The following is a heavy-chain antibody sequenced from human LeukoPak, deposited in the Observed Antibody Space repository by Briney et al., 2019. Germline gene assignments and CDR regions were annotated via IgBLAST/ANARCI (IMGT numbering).Heavy chain of an antibody. Sequence: SETLSLTCTVSGVSISSSNSYWGWIRQPPGKGLEWIGSIYYSGNTYYNASLKSQVSISIDTSKNQFSLRLTSVTAADTAVYYCARQTGSGLFILPGGQGTLATVYS. J-gene: IGHJ4*02. V-gene: IGHV4-39*01. CDR2: IYYSGNT. CDR3: ARQTGSGLFILP. D-gene: IGHD3/OR15-3a*01. CDR1: GVSISSSNSY.